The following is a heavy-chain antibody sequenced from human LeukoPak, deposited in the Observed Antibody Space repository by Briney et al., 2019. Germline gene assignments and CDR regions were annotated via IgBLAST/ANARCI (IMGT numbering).Heavy chain of an antibody. D-gene: IGHD4-17*01. J-gene: IGHJ4*02. Sequence: PWAPVPVSCKASNYTFSDYDVTWVRQAPGQGLEWMGGVSKYTGNADYAPKFQGRVSMTTDTSTRTAYMELRSLRPDDTAVYFCAREDDRSFGAYDCWGQGTLVTVSS. CDR2: VSKYTGNA. CDR1: NYTFSDYD. CDR3: AREDDRSFGAYDC. V-gene: IGHV1-18*01.